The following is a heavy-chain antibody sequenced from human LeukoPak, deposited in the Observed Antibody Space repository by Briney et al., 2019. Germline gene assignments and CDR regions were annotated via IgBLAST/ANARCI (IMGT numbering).Heavy chain of an antibody. Sequence: SETLSLTCTVSGGSISSSSYYWGWIRQPPGKGLEWIGSIYYSGSTYYNPSLKSRVTISVDTSKNQFSLKLSSVTAADTAVYYCAREGHYYDSSGYNDYWGQGTLVTVSS. V-gene: IGHV4-39*07. D-gene: IGHD3-22*01. CDR3: AREGHYYDSSGYNDY. J-gene: IGHJ4*02. CDR2: IYYSGST. CDR1: GGSISSSSYY.